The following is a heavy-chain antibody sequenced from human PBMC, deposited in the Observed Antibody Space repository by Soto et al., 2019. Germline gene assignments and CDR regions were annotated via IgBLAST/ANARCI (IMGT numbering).Heavy chain of an antibody. J-gene: IGHJ4*02. D-gene: IGHD1-26*01. V-gene: IGHV1-46*01. CDR3: ARFSGNYWHFAY. CDR1: GYTFTNYY. CDR2: INPSDGRT. Sequence: ASVKVSCKASGYTFTNYYIHWVRQAPGQGPEWMGIINPSDGRTTYTQKFQGRVTMIRDTSTSTVYMELSSLTSEDTAVYYFARFSGNYWHFAYSGQGTLVTVSA.